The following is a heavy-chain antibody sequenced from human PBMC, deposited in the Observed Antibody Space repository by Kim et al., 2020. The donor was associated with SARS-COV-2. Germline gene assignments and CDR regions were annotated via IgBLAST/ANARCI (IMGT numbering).Heavy chain of an antibody. Sequence: VEGRITISRDNAKNTMYLQMKSLRVEDAAVYYCAQGGGSRDPRNPAEYFQYWGQGTLVTVS. V-gene: IGHV3-23*01. J-gene: IGHJ1*01. D-gene: IGHD2-15*01. CDR3: AQGGGSRDPRNPAEYFQY.